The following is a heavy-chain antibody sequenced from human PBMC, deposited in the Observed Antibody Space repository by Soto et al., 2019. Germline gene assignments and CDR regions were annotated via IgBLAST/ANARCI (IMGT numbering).Heavy chain of an antibody. Sequence: PGGSLRLSCTASGFTFFTYAMTWVRQAPGKGLEWVSSITDTGVSTYYADSVKGRFTISRDNSKNTLYLQRNSLRTDDSAVYYCAKDTPVVMFLFDSWGRGTLVTVSS. V-gene: IGHV3-23*01. CDR3: AKDTPVVMFLFDS. D-gene: IGHD2-15*01. J-gene: IGHJ4*02. CDR1: GFTFFTYA. CDR2: ITDTGVST.